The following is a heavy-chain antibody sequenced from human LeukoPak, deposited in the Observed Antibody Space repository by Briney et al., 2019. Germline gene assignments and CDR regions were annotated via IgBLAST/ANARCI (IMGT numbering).Heavy chain of an antibody. D-gene: IGHD1-26*01. V-gene: IGHV3-21*01. CDR3: ARVRGSYRVDY. Sequence: GGSLRLSCAASGFTFSSYSMNWVRQAPGKGLEWVSSISSTSIYIYYADSVKGRFTISRDNAKNSLYLQMNSLRVEDTAVYYCARVRGSYRVDYWGQGALVTVSS. CDR2: ISSTSIYI. CDR1: GFTFSSYS. J-gene: IGHJ4*02.